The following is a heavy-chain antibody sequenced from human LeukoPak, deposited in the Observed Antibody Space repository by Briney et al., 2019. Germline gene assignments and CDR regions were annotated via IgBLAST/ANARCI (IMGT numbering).Heavy chain of an antibody. Sequence: WASVKVSCKASGGTFSSYAISWVRQAPGQGLEWMGGIIPIFGTANYAQKFQGRVTITADESTSTAYMELSSLRSEDTAVYYCAREPAVDSSGYYLHVDYWSQGTLVTVSS. D-gene: IGHD3-22*01. CDR1: GGTFSSYA. V-gene: IGHV1-69*13. CDR2: IIPIFGTA. J-gene: IGHJ4*02. CDR3: AREPAVDSSGYYLHVDY.